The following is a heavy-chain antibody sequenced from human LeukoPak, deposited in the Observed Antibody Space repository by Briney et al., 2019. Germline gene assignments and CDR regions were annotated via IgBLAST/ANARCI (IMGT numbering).Heavy chain of an antibody. CDR2: IYYSGST. Sequence: PSETLSLTCTVSGGSISSSSYYWGWIRQPPGKGLEWIGSIYYSGSTYYNPSLKSRVTISVDTSKNQFSLKLSSVAAADTAVYYCARDYDILTGGGWFDPWGQGTLVTVSS. CDR1: GGSISSSSYY. D-gene: IGHD3-9*01. V-gene: IGHV4-39*07. CDR3: ARDYDILTGGGWFDP. J-gene: IGHJ5*02.